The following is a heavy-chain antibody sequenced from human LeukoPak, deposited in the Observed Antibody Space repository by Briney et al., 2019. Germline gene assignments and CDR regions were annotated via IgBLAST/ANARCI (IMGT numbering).Heavy chain of an antibody. Sequence: GGFLRLSCAASGFTFSTYSMTWVRQAPGKGLEWVSYISSSGTNIYYADSVKGRFTISRDNSKNTLFLQMNGLRAEDTAVYYCARLGGLGFYGSGSYYNRDYWGQGTLVTVSS. CDR1: GFTFSTYS. J-gene: IGHJ4*02. CDR3: ARLGGLGFYGSGSYYNRDY. V-gene: IGHV3-48*01. D-gene: IGHD3-10*01. CDR2: ISSSGTNI.